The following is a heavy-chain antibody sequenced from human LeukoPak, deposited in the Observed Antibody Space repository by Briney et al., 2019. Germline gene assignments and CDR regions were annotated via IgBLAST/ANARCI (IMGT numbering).Heavy chain of an antibody. CDR1: GFSFSIYG. V-gene: IGHV3-23*01. Sequence: PGGSLRLSCAASGFSFSIYGMSWVRQAPGKGLHWLSAISANGINTYYADSVKGRFTISRDNAKNSLYLQMNSLRAEDTAVYYCAELGITMIGGVWGKGTTVTISS. CDR3: AELGITMIGGV. D-gene: IGHD3-10*02. CDR2: ISANGINT. J-gene: IGHJ6*04.